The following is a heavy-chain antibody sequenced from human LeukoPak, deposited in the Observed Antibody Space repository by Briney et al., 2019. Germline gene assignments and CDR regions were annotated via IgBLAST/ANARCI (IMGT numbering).Heavy chain of an antibody. D-gene: IGHD3-9*01. Sequence: PSETLSLTCTVSGGSISSYYWSWIRQPPGKGLEWIGYIYYSGSTNYNPSLKSRVTISVDTSKNQFSLQLSSVTAADTAVYYCARSRFDILTDFAYWGQGTLVTVSS. J-gene: IGHJ4*02. CDR2: IYYSGST. V-gene: IGHV4-59*01. CDR1: GGSISSYY. CDR3: ARSRFDILTDFAY.